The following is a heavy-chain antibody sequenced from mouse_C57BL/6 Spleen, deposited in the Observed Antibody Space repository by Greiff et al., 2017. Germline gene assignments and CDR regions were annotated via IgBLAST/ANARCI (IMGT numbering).Heavy chain of an antibody. CDR3: ARGGDYYGSGLRTLYYAMDY. CDR2: INPSNGGT. Sequence: VQLQQSGTELVKPGASVKLSCKASGYTFTSYWMHWVKQRPGQGLEWIGNINPSNGGTNYNEKFKSKATLTVDKSSSTAYMQLSSLTSEDSAVYYCARGGDYYGSGLRTLYYAMDYWGQGTSVTVSS. CDR1: GYTFTSYW. V-gene: IGHV1-53*01. D-gene: IGHD1-1*01. J-gene: IGHJ4*01.